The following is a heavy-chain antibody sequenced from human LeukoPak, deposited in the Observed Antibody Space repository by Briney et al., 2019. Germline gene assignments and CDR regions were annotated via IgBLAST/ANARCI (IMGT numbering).Heavy chain of an antibody. CDR3: ARVVVYGMVRD. V-gene: IGHV4-59*01. D-gene: IGHD2-8*02. Sequence: SETLSLTCPVYGGSISSYYWSWIRQPPWKGLEWIGYIYHSGSTNYNASLKSRVTISVDTSKNQFSLKLSSVSAADTAVYYCARVVVYGMVRDWGQGTLVTVSS. CDR2: IYHSGST. J-gene: IGHJ4*02. CDR1: GGSISSYY.